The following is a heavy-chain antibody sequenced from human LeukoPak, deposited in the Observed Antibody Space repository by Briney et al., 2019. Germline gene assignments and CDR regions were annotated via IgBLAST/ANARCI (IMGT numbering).Heavy chain of an antibody. V-gene: IGHV3-30*18. CDR1: GFTFSSYS. J-gene: IGHJ4*02. Sequence: GGSLRLSCAASGFTFSSYSMNWVRQAPGKGLEWVAVISYDGSNKYYADSVKGRFTISRDNSKNTLYLQMNSLRAEDTAVYYCAKVSPEYCGGDCSEIDYWGQGTLVTVSS. CDR3: AKVSPEYCGGDCSEIDY. D-gene: IGHD2-21*02. CDR2: ISYDGSNK.